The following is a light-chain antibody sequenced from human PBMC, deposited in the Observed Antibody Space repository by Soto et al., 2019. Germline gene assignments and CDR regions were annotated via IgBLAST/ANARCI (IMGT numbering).Light chain of an antibody. Sequence: AVQMTQSPSSLSASVEDRVNITCRASQAIRSDLGWYQMKPGKVPKLLIYATFNLQSGAPSRFIGRGYGTDFTLTISSLQPEDFATYYCLQDYNYPRTFGQGTKVEI. CDR1: QAIRSD. CDR2: ATF. CDR3: LQDYNYPRT. V-gene: IGKV1-6*01. J-gene: IGKJ1*01.